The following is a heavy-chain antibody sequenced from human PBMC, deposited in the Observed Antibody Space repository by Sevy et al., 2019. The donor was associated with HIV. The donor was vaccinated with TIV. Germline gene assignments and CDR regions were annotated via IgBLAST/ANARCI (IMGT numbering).Heavy chain of an antibody. CDR1: GFTFSSYA. CDR2: ISDSGGNT. CDR3: AIGLGYCSGGSCQH. J-gene: IGHJ4*02. Sequence: GGSLRLSCAASGFTFSSYAMSWVRQAPGKGLEWVSVISDSGGNTIYADSVKGRFTVSRDNSRNTLYLQMNSLGAEDTAIYYCAIGLGYCSGGSCQHWGEGTLVTVSS. V-gene: IGHV3-23*01. D-gene: IGHD2-15*01.